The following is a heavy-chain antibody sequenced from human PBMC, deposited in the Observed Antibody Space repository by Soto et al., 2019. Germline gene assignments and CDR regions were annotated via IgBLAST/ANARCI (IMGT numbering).Heavy chain of an antibody. V-gene: IGHV3-74*01. D-gene: IGHD5-12*01. CDR3: ARDRSGYDLGWWDYYYYYMDV. Sequence: GGSLRLSCAASGFTFSSYWMHWVRQAPGKGLVWVSRINSDGSSTSYADSVKGRFTISRDNAKNTLYLQMNSLRAEDTAVYYCARDRSGYDLGWWDYYYYYMDVWGQGTTVTVSS. CDR2: INSDGSST. CDR1: GFTFSSYW. J-gene: IGHJ6*03.